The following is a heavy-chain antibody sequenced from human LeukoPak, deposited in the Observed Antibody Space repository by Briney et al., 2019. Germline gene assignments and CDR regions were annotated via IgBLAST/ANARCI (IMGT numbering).Heavy chain of an antibody. J-gene: IGHJ4*02. CDR3: ARRGGSGRSFDY. D-gene: IGHD3-10*01. CDR2: IYYSGST. V-gene: IGHV4-61*08. Sequence: SGTLSLTCTVSGASVSSGGYYWSWIRQPPGKGLEWIGYIYYSGSTNYNPSLKSRVTISVDTSKNQFSLKVSPVTAADTAVYYCARRGGSGRSFDYWGQGTLVTVSS. CDR1: GASVSSGGYY.